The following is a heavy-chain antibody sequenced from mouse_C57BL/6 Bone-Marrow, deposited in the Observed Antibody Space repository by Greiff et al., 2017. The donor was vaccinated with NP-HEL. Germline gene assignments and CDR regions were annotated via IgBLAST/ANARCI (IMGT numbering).Heavy chain of an antibody. J-gene: IGHJ1*03. CDR3: ARSTGGYWYFDV. Sequence: VQLQQSGPELVKPGASAKISRKAPGYTFTDYYMNWVKQSQGKSLEWIGDINPNKGETSYNQKFKGKATLTVDKSSSTAYMELRSLTSEDSAVYYCARSTGGYWYFDVWGTGTTVTVSS. V-gene: IGHV1-26*01. CDR1: GYTFTDYY. D-gene: IGHD6-1*01. CDR2: INPNKGET.